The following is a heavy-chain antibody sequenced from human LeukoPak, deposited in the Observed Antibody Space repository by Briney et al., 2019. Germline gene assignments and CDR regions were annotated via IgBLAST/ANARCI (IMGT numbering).Heavy chain of an antibody. CDR3: AIGGCSCGKIHYFAD. J-gene: IGHJ4*02. D-gene: IGHD2-15*01. CDR1: GYSFTSYW. CDR2: IYPGDSDT. V-gene: IGHV5-51*01. Sequence: GGSLKISCKGSGYSFTSYWIGWVRQMPRKGLDWMGKIYPGDSDTRYSPSFQGQVTISADKSISTAYLQWSSLKSSDTAMYYCAIGGCSCGKIHYFADCGQGSLVTVSS.